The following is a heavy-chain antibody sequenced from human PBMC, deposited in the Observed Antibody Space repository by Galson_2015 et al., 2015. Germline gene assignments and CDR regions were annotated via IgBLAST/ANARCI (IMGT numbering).Heavy chain of an antibody. J-gene: IGHJ6*02. D-gene: IGHD4-17*01. CDR2: INHSGST. CDR3: ARGDRNGDPGGYGYYYYGMDV. CDR1: GGSFSDYD. V-gene: IGHV4-34*01. Sequence: ETLSLTCAVYGGSFSDYDWSWIRQPPGKGLEWIGEINHSGSTNYNPSLKSRVTISVDTSRNQFSLKLSSVTAADTAVYYCARGDRNGDPGGYGYYYYGMDVWGQGTTVTVSS.